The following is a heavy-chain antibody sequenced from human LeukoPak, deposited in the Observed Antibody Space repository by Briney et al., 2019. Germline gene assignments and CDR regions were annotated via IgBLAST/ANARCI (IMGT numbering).Heavy chain of an antibody. CDR2: IPYDGSNK. CDR3: ARDIAPSIVVGILGY. V-gene: IGHV3-30-3*01. Sequence: GGSLRLSCAASGFTFSSYAMHWVRQAPGKGLEWVAVIPYDGSNKYYANSVKGRFTISRDNSKNTLYLQMNSLRAEDTAVYYYARDIAPSIVVGILGYWGQGTLVTVSS. J-gene: IGHJ4*02. D-gene: IGHD3-22*01. CDR1: GFTFSSYA.